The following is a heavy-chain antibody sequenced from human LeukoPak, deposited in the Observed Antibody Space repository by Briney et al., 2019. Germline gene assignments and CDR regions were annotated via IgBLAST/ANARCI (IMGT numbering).Heavy chain of an antibody. V-gene: IGHV2-70*11. D-gene: IGHD1-26*01. CDR3: ARIVGATMGDY. CDR1: GGSISSYY. J-gene: IGHJ4*02. Sequence: TLSLTCTVSGGSISSYYWSWIRQPPGKALEWLARIDWDDDKYYSTSLKTRLTISKDTSKNQVVLTMTNMDPVDTATYYCARIVGATMGDYWGQGTLVTVSS. CDR2: IDWDDDK.